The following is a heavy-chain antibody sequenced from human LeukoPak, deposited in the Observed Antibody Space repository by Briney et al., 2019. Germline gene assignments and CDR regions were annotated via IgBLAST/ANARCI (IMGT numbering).Heavy chain of an antibody. CDR3: ARYGFSSSWQGGWHAFDI. Sequence: ASVKLSCKASGYTLTSYYMHWVRQAPGQGLEWMGIINPTVGDTIYAQKFQGRVTMTRDMSTSTVYRELSSLRSDDTAVYYCARYGFSSSWQGGWHAFDIWGQGTMVTVSS. D-gene: IGHD6-13*01. CDR1: GYTLTSYY. CDR2: INPTVGDT. V-gene: IGHV1-46*01. J-gene: IGHJ3*02.